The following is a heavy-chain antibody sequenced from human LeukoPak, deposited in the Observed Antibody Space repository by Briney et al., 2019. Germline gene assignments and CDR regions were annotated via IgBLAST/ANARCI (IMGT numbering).Heavy chain of an antibody. Sequence: PSETLSLTCIVSGDSVSGYYWNWIRQPPGKGLEWIGYVFYSGSTNYNPSLKSRVTISLDMSKNQFSLKLNSVTAADTAVYYCTRRVARTGIYAFDIWGQGQWSPSLQ. CDR3: TRRVARTGIYAFDI. CDR2: VFYSGST. D-gene: IGHD1-1*01. J-gene: IGHJ3*02. CDR1: GDSVSGYY. V-gene: IGHV4-59*02.